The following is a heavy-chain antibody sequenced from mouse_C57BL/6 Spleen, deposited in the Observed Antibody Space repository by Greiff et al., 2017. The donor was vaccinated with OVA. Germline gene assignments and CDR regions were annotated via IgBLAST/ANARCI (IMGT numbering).Heavy chain of an antibody. J-gene: IGHJ1*03. CDR1: GFTFSDYG. Sequence: EVKLMEPGGGLVKPGGSLKLSCAASGFTFSDYGMHWVRQAPEKGLEWVAYISSGSSTINYADTVKGRFTISRDNATNPLFSQMTSLRSKDTAMYYCARRYGSSYWYCDVWGTGTTVTVSS. CDR3: ARRYGSSYWYCDV. D-gene: IGHD1-1*01. V-gene: IGHV5-17*01. CDR2: ISSGSSTI.